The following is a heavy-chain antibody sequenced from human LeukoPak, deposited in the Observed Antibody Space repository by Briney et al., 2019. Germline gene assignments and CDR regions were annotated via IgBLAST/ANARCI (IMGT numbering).Heavy chain of an antibody. V-gene: IGHV4-34*01. CDR1: GGSFSGYY. CDR3: ARAAYCSGGSCYYNYYGMDV. D-gene: IGHD2-15*01. Sequence: PSETLSLTCAVYGGSFSGYYWGWIRQPPGKGLEWIGEINHSGSTNYNPSLKSRVTISVDTSKNQFSLKLSSATAADTAVYYCARAAYCSGGSCYYNYYGMDVWGKGTTVTVSP. J-gene: IGHJ6*04. CDR2: INHSGST.